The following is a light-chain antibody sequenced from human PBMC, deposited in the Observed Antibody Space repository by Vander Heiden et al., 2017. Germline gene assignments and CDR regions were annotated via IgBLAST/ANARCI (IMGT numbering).Light chain of an antibody. CDR2: QDS. V-gene: IGLV3-1*01. CDR1: KLGDKY. CDR3: QAWDSSTEV. J-gene: IGLJ1*01. Sequence: VSPGQTASITCSGDKLGDKYACWYQQKPGQSPVLVIYQDSKRPSGIPERFSGSNSGNTANLTISGTQAMDEADDYCQAWDSSTEVFGTGTKVTVL.